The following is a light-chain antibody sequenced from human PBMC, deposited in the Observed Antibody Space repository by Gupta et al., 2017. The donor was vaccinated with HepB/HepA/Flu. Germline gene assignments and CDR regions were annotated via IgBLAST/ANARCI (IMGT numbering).Light chain of an antibody. CDR2: GAS. J-gene: IGKJ1*01. Sequence: EIALTQSPGTRSLSPGERATLTCRASQSVSSSYLAWYQQKPGQAPRLLIYGASSRATGIPDRFSGSGSGTDFTLTSSRLEPEDFAVYYCQQYGSSRTFGQGTKVEIK. CDR1: QSVSSSY. V-gene: IGKV3-20*01. CDR3: QQYGSSRT.